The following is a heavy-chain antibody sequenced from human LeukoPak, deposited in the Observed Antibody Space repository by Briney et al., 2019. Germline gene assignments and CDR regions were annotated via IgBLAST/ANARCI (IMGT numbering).Heavy chain of an antibody. Sequence: SGTLSLTCGVSGGSISNTNWWTWVRQPPGKGLEWIGEVNLQGSTNYNPSLKSRVTISVDTSKNQFSLKLSSVTAADTAVYYCASLGYCSGGSCYGGANWFDPWGQGTLVTVSS. CDR2: VNLQGST. V-gene: IGHV4-4*02. J-gene: IGHJ5*02. D-gene: IGHD2-15*01. CDR1: GGSISNTNW. CDR3: ASLGYCSGGSCYGGANWFDP.